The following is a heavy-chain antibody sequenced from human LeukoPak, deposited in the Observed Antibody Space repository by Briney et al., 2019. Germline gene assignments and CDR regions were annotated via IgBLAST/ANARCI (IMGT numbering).Heavy chain of an antibody. CDR2: ISWNSGSI. CDR3: PKSFSGSYTAIGD. Sequence: PGRSLRLSCAASGFTFDDYAMHWVRQAPGKGLEWVSGISWNSGSIGYADSVKGRFTISRDNAKNSLYLQMTSLRAEDTALYYCPKSFSGSYTAIGDWGQGTLVTVSS. V-gene: IGHV3-9*01. CDR1: GFTFDDYA. D-gene: IGHD3-3*01. J-gene: IGHJ4*02.